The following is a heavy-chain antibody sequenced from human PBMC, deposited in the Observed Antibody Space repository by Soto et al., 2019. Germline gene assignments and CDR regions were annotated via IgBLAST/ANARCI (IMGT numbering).Heavy chain of an antibody. Sequence: QLQLQESGPGLVKPSETLSLTCTVSGVSISSSSFYWGWIRQPPGKCLEWIGNVYYSGSSYYNPSLKSRVGISLDTSRNEVSLKLNSVTAADTALYYCTRQDDYNFPVDYWGQGTRVTVSS. CDR1: GVSISSSSFY. CDR2: VYYSGSS. CDR3: TRQDDYNFPVDY. V-gene: IGHV4-39*01. D-gene: IGHD4-4*01. J-gene: IGHJ4*02.